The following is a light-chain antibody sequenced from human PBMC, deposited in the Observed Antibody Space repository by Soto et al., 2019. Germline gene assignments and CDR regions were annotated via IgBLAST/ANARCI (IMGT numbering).Light chain of an antibody. J-gene: IGKJ3*01. Sequence: EIVMTQSPATLSVSPGERATLSCRASQSVSSSLAWYQQKPGQAPRLLIYGASTRATGIPARFSGSGSGTEFTLTISSLQSEDFAVYYCQHYNNWPTTFGPGTKVDIK. CDR1: QSVSSS. CDR3: QHYNNWPTT. V-gene: IGKV3-15*01. CDR2: GAS.